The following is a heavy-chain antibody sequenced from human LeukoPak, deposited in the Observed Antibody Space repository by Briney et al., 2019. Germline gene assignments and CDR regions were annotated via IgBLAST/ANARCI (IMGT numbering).Heavy chain of an antibody. Sequence: SETLSLTCTVSGGSISSYYWSWIRQPPGKGLEWIGYIYYSGSTNYNPSLKSRVTISVDTSKNQFSLKLSSVTAADTAVYYCARGNAGTGTTSRFDPWGQGTLVTVSS. CDR1: GGSISSYY. J-gene: IGHJ5*02. V-gene: IGHV4-59*01. CDR3: ARGNAGTGTTSRFDP. CDR2: IYYSGST. D-gene: IGHD1-1*01.